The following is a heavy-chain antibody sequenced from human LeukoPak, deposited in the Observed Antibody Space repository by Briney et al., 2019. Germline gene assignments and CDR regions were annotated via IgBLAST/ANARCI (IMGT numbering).Heavy chain of an antibody. V-gene: IGHV1-2*02. Sequence: ASVKVSCKPSGYTFTVNYLHWVRQAPGQGLEWVGWMNPNSGVTGYAQNFQGRATMTRDTSISIAYMELSSLTSDDTAVYYCTRGAGTSWFDYWGQGSLVTVSS. CDR1: GYTFTVNY. J-gene: IGHJ4*02. CDR2: MNPNSGVT. D-gene: IGHD2-2*01. CDR3: TRGAGTSWFDY.